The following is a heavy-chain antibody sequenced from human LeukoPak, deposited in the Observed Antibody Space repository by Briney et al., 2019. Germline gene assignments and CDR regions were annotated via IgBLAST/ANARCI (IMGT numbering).Heavy chain of an antibody. CDR2: ISGSGGST. J-gene: IGHJ4*02. V-gene: IGHV3-23*01. CDR1: GFTFSSYA. CDR3: AKSAVAGTIPNDY. Sequence: GGSLRLSCAASGFTFSSYAMSWVRRAPGKGLEWGSAISGSGGSTYSADSVKGRFTISRDNSKNTLYLQMNSLRAEDTAVYYCAKSAVAGTIPNDYWGQGTLVTVSS. D-gene: IGHD6-19*01.